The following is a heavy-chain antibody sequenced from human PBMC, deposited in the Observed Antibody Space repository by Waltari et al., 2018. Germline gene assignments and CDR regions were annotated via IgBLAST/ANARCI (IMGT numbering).Heavy chain of an antibody. CDR2: MSGSGGNT. D-gene: IGHD1-26*01. CDR1: GFTFSSYA. J-gene: IGHJ5*02. Sequence: EVQLLESGGGLVQPGGSLRLSCAASGFTFSSYAMSWVRQAPGKGLEWVSAMSGSGGNTYYPDSVKGRFTISRDNSKNTRYLQMNSLRAEDTAVYYCAKLEASWSYLSWGQGTLVAVSS. V-gene: IGHV3-23*01. CDR3: AKLEASWSYLS.